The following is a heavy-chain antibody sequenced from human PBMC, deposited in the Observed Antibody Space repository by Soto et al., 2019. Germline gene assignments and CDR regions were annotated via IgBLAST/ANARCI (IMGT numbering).Heavy chain of an antibody. Sequence: SETLSLTCTVSGGSISSYYWSWIRQPPGKGLEWIGYIYYSGSTNYNPSLKSRVTISVDTSKNQFSLELSSVTAADTAVYYCARDRGYSSSWHYYYYGMDVWGQGTTVTVSS. CDR3: ARDRGYSSSWHYYYYGMDV. V-gene: IGHV4-59*01. CDR2: IYYSGST. J-gene: IGHJ6*02. D-gene: IGHD6-13*01. CDR1: GGSISSYY.